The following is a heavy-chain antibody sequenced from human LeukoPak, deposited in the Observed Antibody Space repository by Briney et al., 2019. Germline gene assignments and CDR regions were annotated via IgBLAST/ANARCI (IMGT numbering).Heavy chain of an antibody. CDR3: AKDRVGCGGDCYPDINWFDP. D-gene: IGHD2-21*02. V-gene: IGHV3-23*01. Sequence: GGSLRLSCAASGFTFSNYAMSWVRQAPGKGLEWVSAISGSGGSTYYADSVKGRFTVSRDNSKNTLYLQMNSLRAEDTAVYYCAKDRVGCGGDCYPDINWFDPWGQGTLVTVSS. CDR2: ISGSGGST. CDR1: GFTFSNYA. J-gene: IGHJ5*02.